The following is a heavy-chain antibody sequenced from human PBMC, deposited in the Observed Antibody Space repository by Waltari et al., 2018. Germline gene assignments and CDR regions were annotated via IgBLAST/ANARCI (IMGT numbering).Heavy chain of an antibody. J-gene: IGHJ4*02. V-gene: IGHV4-31*03. Sequence: QVQLQESGPGLVKPSQTLSLTCTVSGGSISSGGYYWSWIRQHPGKGLEWIGYIYYSVSSYYNPALKSRVTISVDTSKNQFSLKLSSVTAADTAVYYCARDLGPGAAAGTDWGQGTLVTVSS. D-gene: IGHD6-13*01. CDR3: ARDLGPGAAAGTD. CDR1: GGSISSGGYY. CDR2: IYYSVSS.